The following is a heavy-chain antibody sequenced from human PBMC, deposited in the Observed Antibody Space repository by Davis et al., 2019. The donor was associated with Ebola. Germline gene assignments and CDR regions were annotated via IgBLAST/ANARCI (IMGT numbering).Heavy chain of an antibody. CDR1: GGSISSGDYY. D-gene: IGHD5-18*01. CDR2: IYYSGST. Sequence: MPSETLSLTCTVSGGSISSGDYYWSWIRQPPGKGLEWIGYIYYSGSTYYNPSLKSRVTISVDTSKTQFSLKLSSVTAADTAVYYCARVDTASEGFDYWGQGNLVTVSS. J-gene: IGHJ4*02. CDR3: ARVDTASEGFDY. V-gene: IGHV4-30-4*01.